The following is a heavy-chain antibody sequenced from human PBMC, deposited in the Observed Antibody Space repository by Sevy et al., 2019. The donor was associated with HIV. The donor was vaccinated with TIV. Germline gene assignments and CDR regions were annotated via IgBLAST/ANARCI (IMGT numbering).Heavy chain of an antibody. CDR2: ISGTGGHT. V-gene: IGHV3-23*01. Sequence: GSLRLSCAASGFTFSNYAMIWVRQAPGKRLEWVSVISGTGGHTYYADSVKGRFTISRDNSKNTLYLQMNSLRVEDTALYYCAKDYVAWGQGTLVTVSS. J-gene: IGHJ5*02. CDR1: GFTFSNYA. D-gene: IGHD2-15*01. CDR3: AKDYVA.